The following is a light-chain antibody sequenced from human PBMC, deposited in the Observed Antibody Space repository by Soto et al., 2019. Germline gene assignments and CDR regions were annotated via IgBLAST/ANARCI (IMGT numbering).Light chain of an antibody. CDR2: GTS. CDR3: QQYVIWT. V-gene: IGKV3-20*01. J-gene: IGKJ1*01. Sequence: EIVLTQSPGTLSVSPGERATLSCRASQTIGSNHLAWYQQKPGQAPSLLIYGTSSRATGIPDRFSGSGSGADFSLTITRLEPEDSAIYYWQQYVIWTFGQVTKVEI. CDR1: QTIGSNH.